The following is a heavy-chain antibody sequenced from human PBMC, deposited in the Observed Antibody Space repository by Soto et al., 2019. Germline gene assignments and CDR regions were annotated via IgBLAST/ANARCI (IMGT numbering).Heavy chain of an antibody. CDR3: ASIPRRGYSYGIDY. CDR1: GGSVCSGTSY. J-gene: IGHJ4*02. Sequence: SETPSLSCNVSGGSVCSGTSYGTWIHQHPGEGLEWIGHIYFTGATYSNPSLRSRLTMSVDTSKNQFSLKLTSVTAADTATYYCASIPRRGYSYGIDYWGQGTLVTVSS. D-gene: IGHD2-21*02. CDR2: IYFTGAT. V-gene: IGHV4-31*03.